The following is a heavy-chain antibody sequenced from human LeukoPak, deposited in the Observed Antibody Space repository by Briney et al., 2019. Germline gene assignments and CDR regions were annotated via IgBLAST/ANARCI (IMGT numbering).Heavy chain of an antibody. J-gene: IGHJ4*02. CDR2: IYSGGST. Sequence: GGSLRLSCAASGFTVSSNYMSWVRQAPGKGLEWVSVIYSGGSTYYADSVKGRFTISRDNSKNTLYLQMNSLRAEDTAVYYCARYSIAAAGVGSYYFDYWGQGTLVTVSS. CDR3: ARYSIAAAGVGSYYFDY. D-gene: IGHD6-13*01. V-gene: IGHV3-53*01. CDR1: GFTVSSNY.